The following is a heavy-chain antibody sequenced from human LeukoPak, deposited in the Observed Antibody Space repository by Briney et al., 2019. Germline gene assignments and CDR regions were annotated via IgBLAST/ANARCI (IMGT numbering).Heavy chain of an antibody. Sequence: GGSLRLSCAASGFTFTNNAMSWVRQAPGKGLEWVSGISGSGGNTYYADSVKGRFTISRDNSKNTLYLQVNNLRTEDTALYYCAKTSLSDASGHYYYMDVWGKGTTVTVSS. CDR3: AKTSLSDASGHYYYMDV. J-gene: IGHJ6*03. D-gene: IGHD3-3*01. V-gene: IGHV3-23*01. CDR1: GFTFTNNA. CDR2: ISGSGGNT.